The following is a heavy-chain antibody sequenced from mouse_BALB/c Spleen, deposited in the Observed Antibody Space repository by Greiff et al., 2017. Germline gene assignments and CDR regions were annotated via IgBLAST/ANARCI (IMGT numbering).Heavy chain of an antibody. D-gene: IGHD4-1*01. J-gene: IGHJ2*01. CDR1: GYSITSGYY. CDR2: ISYDGSN. Sequence: VQLKESGPGLVKPSQSLSLTCSVTGYSITSGYYWNWIRQFPGNKLEWMGYISYDGSNNYNPSLKNRISITRDTSKNQFFLKLNSVTTEDTATYYCARGPFDWDDYWGQGTTLTVSS. V-gene: IGHV3-6*02. CDR3: ARGPFDWDDY.